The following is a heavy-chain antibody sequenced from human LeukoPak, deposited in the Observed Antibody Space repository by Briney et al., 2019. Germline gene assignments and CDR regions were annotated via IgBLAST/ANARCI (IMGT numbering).Heavy chain of an antibody. CDR2: IYYSGST. CDR1: GGSISSSSYY. CDR3: ASHLYCGGDCYQFDY. J-gene: IGHJ4*02. D-gene: IGHD2-21*02. Sequence: SETLSLTCTVSGGSISSSSYYCGWIRQPPGKGLEWIGSIYYSGSTYYNPSLKSRVTISVDTSKNQFSLKLSSVTAADTAVYYCASHLYCGGDCYQFDYWGQGTLVTVSS. V-gene: IGHV4-39*07.